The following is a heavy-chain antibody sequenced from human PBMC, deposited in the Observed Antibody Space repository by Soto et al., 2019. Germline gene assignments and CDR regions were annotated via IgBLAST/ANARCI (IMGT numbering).Heavy chain of an antibody. CDR3: ARGEGTGTTTEYFQH. CDR1: GGSFSGYY. D-gene: IGHD1-7*01. J-gene: IGHJ1*01. Sequence: SETLSLTCAVYGGSFSGYYWSWIRQPPGKGLEWIGEINHSGSTNYNPSLKSRVTISVDTSKNQFSLKLSSVTAADTAVYYCARGEGTGTTTEYFQHWGQGTLVTVSS. V-gene: IGHV4-34*01. CDR2: INHSGST.